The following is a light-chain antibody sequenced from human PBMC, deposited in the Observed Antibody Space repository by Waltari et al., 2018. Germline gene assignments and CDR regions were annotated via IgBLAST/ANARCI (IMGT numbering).Light chain of an antibody. CDR3: QQSRQWPRRT. J-gene: IGKJ2*01. V-gene: IGKV3D-15*01. CDR1: ESVGTD. Sequence: EIVITQSPVPMSVSPGEGVTLSCTASESVGTDVAWYRHKPGQPPRLLIYYANARATGVPARISGSGSGTDFTLTISSLEPEDFAFYYCQQSRQWPRRTFGQGTKLEI. CDR2: YAN.